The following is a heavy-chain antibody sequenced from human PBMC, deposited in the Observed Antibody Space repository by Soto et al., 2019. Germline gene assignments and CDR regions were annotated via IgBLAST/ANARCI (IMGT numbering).Heavy chain of an antibody. D-gene: IGHD3-22*01. CDR3: ARALIYYYYYYMDV. CDR1: GFTFSSYW. V-gene: IGHV3-7*01. J-gene: IGHJ6*03. Sequence: PGGSLRLSCAASGFTFSSYWMSWVRQAPGKGLEWVANIKQDGSEKYYVDSVKGRFTISRDNAKNSLYLQMNSLRAEDTAVYYCARALIYYYYYYMDVSGKGTTVTVSS. CDR2: IKQDGSEK.